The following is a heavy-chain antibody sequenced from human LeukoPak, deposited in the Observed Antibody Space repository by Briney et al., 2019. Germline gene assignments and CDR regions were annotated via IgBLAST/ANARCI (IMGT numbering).Heavy chain of an antibody. D-gene: IGHD2-21*02. Sequence: RPSGTLSLTCAVSGGSISSSNWWSWVRQPPGEGLGWIGEIYHSGSTNYNPSLKSRVTISVDKSKNQFSLKLSSVTAADTAVYYCASEVLLAYCGGDCYATWFDPWGQGTLVTVSS. CDR3: ASEVLLAYCGGDCYATWFDP. V-gene: IGHV4-4*02. CDR1: GGSISSSNW. CDR2: IYHSGST. J-gene: IGHJ5*02.